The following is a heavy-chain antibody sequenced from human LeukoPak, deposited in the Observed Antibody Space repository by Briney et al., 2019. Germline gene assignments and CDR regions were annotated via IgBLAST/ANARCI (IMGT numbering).Heavy chain of an antibody. CDR1: GFTFSSYS. J-gene: IGHJ1*01. CDR2: ISSSSSYI. Sequence: GGSLRLSCAASGFTFSSYSMNWVRQAPGKGLEWVSSISSSSSYIYYADSVKGRFTISRDNAKNSLYLQMNSLRAEDTAVYYCARDWPTIAAAGTIPEYFQHWGEGTLVTVSS. V-gene: IGHV3-21*01. D-gene: IGHD6-13*01. CDR3: ARDWPTIAAAGTIPEYFQH.